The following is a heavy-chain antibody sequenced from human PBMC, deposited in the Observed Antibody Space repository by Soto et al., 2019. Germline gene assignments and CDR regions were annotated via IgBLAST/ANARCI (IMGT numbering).Heavy chain of an antibody. J-gene: IGHJ4*02. CDR3: ARDPYSGSSDDY. CDR1: GFTFSSYG. D-gene: IGHD1-26*01. Sequence: QVQLVESGGGVVQPGRSLRLSCAASGFTFSSYGMHWVRQAPGKGLEWVAVIWYDGSNKYYADSVKGRFTISRDNSKNTLYPQMNSLRAEDTAVYYCARDPYSGSSDDYWGQGTLVTVSS. CDR2: IWYDGSNK. V-gene: IGHV3-33*01.